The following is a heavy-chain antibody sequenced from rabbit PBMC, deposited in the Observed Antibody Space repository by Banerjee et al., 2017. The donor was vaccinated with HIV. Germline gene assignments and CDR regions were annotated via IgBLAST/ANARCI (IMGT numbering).Heavy chain of an antibody. CDR3: AREEYVGYGYANL. Sequence: QEQLEESGGDLVKPGASLTLTCTASGFDLSSSYWICWVRQAPGKGLEWIACIYAGSNGNTYYASWAKGRFTVSKTSSTTVTLQMTSLTAADTATYFCAREEYVGYGYANLWGPGTLVTVS. CDR2: IYAGSNGNT. D-gene: IGHD6-1*01. J-gene: IGHJ4*01. V-gene: IGHV1S45*01. CDR1: GFDLSSSYW.